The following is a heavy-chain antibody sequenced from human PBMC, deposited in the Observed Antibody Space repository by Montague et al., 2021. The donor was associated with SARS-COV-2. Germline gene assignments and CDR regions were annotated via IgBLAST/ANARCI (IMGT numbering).Heavy chain of an antibody. J-gene: IGHJ6*02. V-gene: IGHV4-34*01. CDR1: GGSFSGYY. CDR2: INHSGSA. Sequence: SETLSLTCAVYGGSFSGYYWSWIRQPQGTGMERIGEINHSGSANYNPSPTRRVTISVDTSKTQFSLNLSFVTAADTAVYYCARVRYDGSGTSLVMDVWGQGTTVTVSS. CDR3: ARVRYDGSGTSLVMDV. D-gene: IGHD3-10*01.